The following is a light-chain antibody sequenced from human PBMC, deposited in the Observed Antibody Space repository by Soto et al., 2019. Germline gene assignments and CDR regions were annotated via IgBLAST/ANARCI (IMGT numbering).Light chain of an antibody. J-gene: IGKJ1*01. CDR3: QQTYSTPWT. CDR1: QNIDSY. V-gene: IGKV1-39*01. CDR2: DES. Sequence: DIQMTQSPSSLSASVGDRVTITCRASQNIDSYLNWYQQRPGKAPKLLIHDESSLQSGVPSRFSGSGSGTDFALTINSLQPEDFATIYCQQTYSTPWTFGQGTKVDIK.